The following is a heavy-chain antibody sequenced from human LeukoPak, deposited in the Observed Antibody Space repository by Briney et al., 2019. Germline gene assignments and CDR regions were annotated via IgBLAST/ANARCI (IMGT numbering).Heavy chain of an antibody. CDR1: GFTFSNYG. J-gene: IGHJ6*03. CDR2: IRYDGSNK. Sequence: GSLRLSCAASGFTFSNYGMHWVRQAPGKGLEWVAFIRYDGSNKYYADSAKGRFTISRDNSKNTLYLQMNSLRAEDTAVYYCAKDKERESDFYYYMDVWGKGTTVTVSS. CDR3: AKDKERESDFYYYMDV. V-gene: IGHV3-30*02.